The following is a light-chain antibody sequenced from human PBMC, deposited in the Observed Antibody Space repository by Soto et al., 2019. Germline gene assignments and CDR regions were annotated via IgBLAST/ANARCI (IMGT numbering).Light chain of an antibody. CDR3: QQYNNWPPWT. J-gene: IGKJ1*01. CDR1: QSVSSN. CDR2: GAS. V-gene: IGKV3-15*01. Sequence: EIVMTQSPATLSVSPGERATLSCRASQSVSSNLAWYQQKPGQAPRLLIYGASTRATDIPARFSGSGSGTECTLTISSLQTEDFAVYYCQQYNNWPPWTCGQGTNVEIK.